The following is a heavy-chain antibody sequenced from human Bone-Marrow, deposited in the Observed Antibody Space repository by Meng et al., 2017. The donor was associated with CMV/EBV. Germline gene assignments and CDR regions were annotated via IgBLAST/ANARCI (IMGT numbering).Heavy chain of an antibody. CDR2: INPSGGST. CDR3: AGDTDPSGRSYYYYYGMDV. V-gene: IGHV1-46*01. CDR1: GYTFTSYY. Sequence: ASVKVSCKASGYTFTSYYMHWVRQAPGQGLEWMGIINPSGGSTSYAQKFQGRVTMTRDTSISTAYMELSRLRSDDKAVYYCAGDTDPSGRSYYYYYGMDVWGQGTTVTVSS. D-gene: IGHD3-16*02. J-gene: IGHJ6*02.